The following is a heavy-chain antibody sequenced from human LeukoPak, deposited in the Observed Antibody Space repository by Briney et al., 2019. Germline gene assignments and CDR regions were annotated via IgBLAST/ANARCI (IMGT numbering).Heavy chain of an antibody. CDR1: GFTFSNAW. J-gene: IGHJ4*02. CDR3: STGSSYYYGSGSYSRFGY. D-gene: IGHD3-10*01. CDR2: IKSKTDGGTA. V-gene: IGHV3-15*01. Sequence: GGSLRLSCAASGFTFSNAWMSWVRQAPGKGLEWVGRIKSKTDGGTADYAAPVKGRFTISRDDSKNTLYLQIDSLKTEDTAVYYCSTGSSYYYGSGSYSRFGYWGQGTLVTVSS.